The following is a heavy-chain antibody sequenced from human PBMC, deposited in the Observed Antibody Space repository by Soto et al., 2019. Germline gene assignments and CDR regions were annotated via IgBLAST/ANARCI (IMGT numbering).Heavy chain of an antibody. J-gene: IGHJ4*02. CDR3: ARENSVQAWLHHFDH. CDR1: GFSFSSFA. CDR2: ISDDGASI. D-gene: IGHD5-18*01. Sequence: GGSLRLSCEASGFSFSSFAMNWVRQAPGRGLEWVSYISDDGASIYYADSLKGRFTFSRDNAKNSLSLQMNNLRAEDTAVYYCARENSVQAWLHHFDHWGLGTLVTVSS. V-gene: IGHV3-48*03.